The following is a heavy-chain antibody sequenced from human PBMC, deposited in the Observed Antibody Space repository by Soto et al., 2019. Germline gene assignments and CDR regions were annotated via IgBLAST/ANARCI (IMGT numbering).Heavy chain of an antibody. D-gene: IGHD2-15*01. V-gene: IGHV5-51*01. Sequence: GESLKISCKGSGYSFTSYWIGWVRQMPGKGLEWMGIIYPGDSDTRYSPSFQGQVTISADKSISTAYLQWSSLKASDTAMYYCARADIVVVVAATFRGFDPWGQGTLVTVSS. CDR2: IYPGDSDT. CDR3: ARADIVVVVAATFRGFDP. CDR1: GYSFTSYW. J-gene: IGHJ5*02.